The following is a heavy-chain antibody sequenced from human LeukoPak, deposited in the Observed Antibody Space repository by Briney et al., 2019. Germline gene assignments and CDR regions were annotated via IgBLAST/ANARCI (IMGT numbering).Heavy chain of an antibody. CDR1: GFTFYTYA. D-gene: IGHD5-12*01. Sequence: GGSLRLSCAASGFTFYTYAMTWVRQAPGKGLEWVSALYAGGGNTYYADSVKGRFTISRDNSKNMVYLQMNSLSAEDTAVYYCAKDEGYDPIYYLESCGQGTLVTVSS. J-gene: IGHJ4*02. CDR2: LYAGGGNT. V-gene: IGHV3-23*01. CDR3: AKDEGYDPIYYLES.